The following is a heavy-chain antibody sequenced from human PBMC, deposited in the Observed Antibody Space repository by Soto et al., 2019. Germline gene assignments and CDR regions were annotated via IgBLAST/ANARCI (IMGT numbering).Heavy chain of an antibody. CDR1: GEAVGSGQSY. D-gene: IGHD3-10*01. Sequence: QVRLQESGPGLVKPSETLSLLCFVSGEAVGSGQSYWNWIRQAPGKGLEWIGQTSVTGAMKYSASLKSRVTMSVDTAKSQMSLTLTSVTAADSATYFCVRGRADSAGSSLGRRMDVWGQGTTVTVAS. CDR3: VRGRADSAGSSLGRRMDV. V-gene: IGHV4-61*01. J-gene: IGHJ6*02. CDR2: TSVTGAM.